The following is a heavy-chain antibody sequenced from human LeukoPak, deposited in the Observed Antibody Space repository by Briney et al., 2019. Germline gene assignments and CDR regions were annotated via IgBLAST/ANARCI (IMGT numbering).Heavy chain of an antibody. CDR1: SGSISSYY. Sequence: SETLSLTCTVSSGSISSYYWTWIRQPAGKGLEWIGRIYSSENTNYNPSLKSRVTMSVDTSKNQFSLNLNSVTAADTAVYFCVRDIFRGTRPHTRSFDQWGQGILVTVSS. V-gene: IGHV4-4*07. D-gene: IGHD3-3*01. CDR2: IYSSENT. J-gene: IGHJ4*02. CDR3: VRDIFRGTRPHTRSFDQ.